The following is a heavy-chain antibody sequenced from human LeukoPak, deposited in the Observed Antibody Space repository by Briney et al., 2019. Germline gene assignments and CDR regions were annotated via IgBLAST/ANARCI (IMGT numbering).Heavy chain of an antibody. CDR1: GGSLSSRSDY. D-gene: IGHD4-23*01. CDR3: SRSHDYGGLYFYYYMDV. V-gene: IGHV4-39*01. J-gene: IGHJ6*03. Sequence: SETLSLTCTVSGGSLSSRSDYWGWIRQTPGEGLEWIGNLDSSGSTYYNPSLKSRVTISVGTSKNQFSLNLRSVTAADTAIYFCSRSHDYGGLYFYYYMDVWGKGTTVTVSS. CDR2: LDSSGST.